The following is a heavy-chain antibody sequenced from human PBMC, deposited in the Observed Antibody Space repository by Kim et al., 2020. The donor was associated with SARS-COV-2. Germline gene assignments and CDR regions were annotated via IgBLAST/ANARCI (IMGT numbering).Heavy chain of an antibody. CDR1: GGSISSSSYY. V-gene: IGHV4-39*01. CDR3: ARSGAGDYIWGSYRTGGWFDP. CDR2: IYYSGST. J-gene: IGHJ5*02. Sequence: SETLSLTCTVSGGSISSSSYYWGWIRQPPGKGLEWIGSIYYSGSTYYNPSLKSRVTISVDTSKNQFSLKLSSVTAADTAVYYCARSGAGDYIWGSYRTGGWFDPWGQGTLVTVSS. D-gene: IGHD3-16*02.